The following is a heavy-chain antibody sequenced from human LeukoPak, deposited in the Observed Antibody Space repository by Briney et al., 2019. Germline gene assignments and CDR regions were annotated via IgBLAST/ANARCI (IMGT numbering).Heavy chain of an antibody. CDR2: IYYGGTN. CDR1: GGSISSWTYY. V-gene: IGHV4-39*01. D-gene: IGHD4-23*01. J-gene: IGHJ4*02. CDR3: AYGSNSAADH. Sequence: SETLSLTCTVSGGSISSWTYYWGWIRQPPGKGLEWIGTIYYGGTNYYNPSLKSRVTISVDTSKNQFSLNLNSVTAADTAVYYCAYGSNSAADHWGKGTLVTVSS.